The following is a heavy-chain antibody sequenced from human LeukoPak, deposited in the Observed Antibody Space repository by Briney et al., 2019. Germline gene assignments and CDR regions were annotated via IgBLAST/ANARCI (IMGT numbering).Heavy chain of an antibody. CDR2: ISWDGGST. D-gene: IGHD4-23*01. CDR1: GFTLDDYT. Sequence: PGGSLRLSCAASGFTLDDYTMHWVRQAPGKGLEWVSLISWDGGSTYYADSVKGRFTISRDNSKNSLYLQMNSLRTEDTALYYCATDYGGNSEGLVRDYWGQGTLVTVSS. J-gene: IGHJ4*02. CDR3: ATDYGGNSEGLVRDY. V-gene: IGHV3-43*01.